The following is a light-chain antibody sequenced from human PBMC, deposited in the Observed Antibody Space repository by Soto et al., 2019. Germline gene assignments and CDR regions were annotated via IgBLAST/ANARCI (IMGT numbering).Light chain of an antibody. Sequence: EIVMTQSPATLSVSPGERATLSCRASQSVSSNLAWYQQNPGQAPRLLIYDVSNRATGIPARFSGSGSGTDFTLTISSLQPEDVATYYCQKYNSAPWTFGQGTKVDNK. CDR2: DVS. J-gene: IGKJ1*01. CDR3: QKYNSAPWT. CDR1: QSVSSN. V-gene: IGKV3D-15*01.